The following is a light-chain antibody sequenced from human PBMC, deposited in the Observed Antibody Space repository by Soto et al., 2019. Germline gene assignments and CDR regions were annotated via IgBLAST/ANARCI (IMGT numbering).Light chain of an antibody. CDR2: GNI. V-gene: IGLV1-40*01. Sequence: QAVVTQPPSVSGAPGQRVTISCTGSSSNIGADYDVHWYQQRPGTAPKLLIFGNINRPSGVPDRFSGSKSGTSASLAITGLQGEDEGDYFCQFYDSPLSARYVFGTGTKVTVL. J-gene: IGLJ1*01. CDR1: SSNIGADYD. CDR3: QFYDSPLSARYV.